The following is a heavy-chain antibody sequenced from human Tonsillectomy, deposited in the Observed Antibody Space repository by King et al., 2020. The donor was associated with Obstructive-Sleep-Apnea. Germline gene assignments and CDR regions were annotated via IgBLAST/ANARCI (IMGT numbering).Heavy chain of an antibody. CDR1: GFTFDDYA. Sequence: VQLVESGGGLVQPGRSLRLSCAASGFTFDDYAMHWVRQAPGKGLDWVSGISLNSGRIGYPDSVKGRFTISRANANNSLYLQMNSLSAEDTALYYCANDGRWQWLVRREKGYYFDYWGQGTLVTVSS. D-gene: IGHD6-19*01. J-gene: IGHJ4*02. CDR2: ISLNSGRI. V-gene: IGHV3-9*01. CDR3: ANDGRWQWLVRREKGYYFDY.